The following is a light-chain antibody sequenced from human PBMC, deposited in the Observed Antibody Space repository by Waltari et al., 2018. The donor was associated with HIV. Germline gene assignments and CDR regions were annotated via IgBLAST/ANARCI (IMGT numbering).Light chain of an antibody. V-gene: IGLV3-25*03. CDR1: ALATPP. CDR2: KGR. Sequence: SNKLPQPPSVSESPGQTARITFSGDALATPPASLYPQKPGHAPLLVIYKGRERPSGIPERFSGSSSGKTVTLTISGVQSEDEADYYCQSTDSSGISWVFGGGTKLTVL. CDR3: QSTDSSGISWV. J-gene: IGLJ3*02.